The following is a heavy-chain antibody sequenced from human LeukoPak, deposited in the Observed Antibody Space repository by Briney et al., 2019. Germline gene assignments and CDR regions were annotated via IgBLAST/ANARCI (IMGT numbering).Heavy chain of an antibody. Sequence: GGSLRLSCAASGFTFSSYAMHWVRQAPGKGLEWVAVISYDGSNKYCADSVKGRFTISRDNSKNTLYLQMNSLRAEDTAVYYCARDELGYSLGIFDYWGQGTLVTVSS. J-gene: IGHJ4*02. CDR2: ISYDGSNK. D-gene: IGHD5-18*01. CDR1: GFTFSSYA. V-gene: IGHV3-30*04. CDR3: ARDELGYSLGIFDY.